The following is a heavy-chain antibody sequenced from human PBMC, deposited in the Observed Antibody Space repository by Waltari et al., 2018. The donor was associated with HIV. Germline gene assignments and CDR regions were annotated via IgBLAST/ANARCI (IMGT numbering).Heavy chain of an antibody. V-gene: IGHV3-7*01. CDR2: INQAGTER. CDR1: GFHFSFYW. Sequence: EVRLVESGGGWVQPGGSLTLTCEPSGFHFSFYWLSWVRQAPGKGLECVANINQAGTERHYVDSVRGRFTISRDNGKRSSFLQMNSLSVEDTAVYYCATTHGSGDFDNDFDYWGQGTLV. CDR3: ATTHGSGDFDNDFDY. D-gene: IGHD3-10*01. J-gene: IGHJ4*02.